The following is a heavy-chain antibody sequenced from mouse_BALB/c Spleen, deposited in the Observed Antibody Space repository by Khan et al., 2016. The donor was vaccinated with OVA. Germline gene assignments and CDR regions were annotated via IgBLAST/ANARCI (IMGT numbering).Heavy chain of an antibody. J-gene: IGHJ4*01. CDR3: ARQPYYHYNVMDY. CDR2: IWHDGSP. D-gene: IGHD2-10*01. CDR1: GFSLTNYG. Sequence: VQLQESGPGLVAPSQSLSITCTISGFSLTNYGVHWVRQPPGKGLEWLVVIWHDGSPTYNSALKSRLTISKDNSKSQVFLKMNSLQTDDTAMYFCARQPYYHYNVMDYWGQGTSVTVSS. V-gene: IGHV2-6-1*01.